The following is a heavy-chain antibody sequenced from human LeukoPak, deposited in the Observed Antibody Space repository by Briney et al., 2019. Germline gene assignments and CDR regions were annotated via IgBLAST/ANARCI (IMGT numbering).Heavy chain of an antibody. Sequence: GGSLRLSCAASGFTFSSYAMSWVRQAPGKGLEWVSAISGSGSSTYYADSVKGRFTISRDNSKNTLYLQMNSLRGEDTAVYYCANDHDSGGYGADASDIWGQGTMVTVSS. CDR3: ANDHDSGGYGADASDI. D-gene: IGHD3-22*01. V-gene: IGHV3-23*01. J-gene: IGHJ3*02. CDR1: GFTFSSYA. CDR2: ISGSGSST.